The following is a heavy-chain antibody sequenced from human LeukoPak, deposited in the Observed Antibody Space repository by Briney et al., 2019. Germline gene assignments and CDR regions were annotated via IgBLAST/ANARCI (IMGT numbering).Heavy chain of an antibody. Sequence: GGSLRPSCAASGFTFDDCAMHWVRQAPGKGLEWVSGISWNSGSIGYADSVKGRFTISRDNAKNSLYLQMNSLRAEDTAVYYCAKEGGSTTVNPPFDYWGQGTLVTVSS. CDR2: ISWNSGSI. V-gene: IGHV3-9*01. CDR3: AKEGGSTTVNPPFDY. D-gene: IGHD4-11*01. J-gene: IGHJ4*02. CDR1: GFTFDDCA.